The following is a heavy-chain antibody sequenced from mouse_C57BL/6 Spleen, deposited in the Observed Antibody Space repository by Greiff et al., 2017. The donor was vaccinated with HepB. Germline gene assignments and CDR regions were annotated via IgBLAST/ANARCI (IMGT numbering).Heavy chain of an antibody. CDR1: GFTFSSYG. V-gene: IGHV5-6*01. Sequence: EMMLVESGGDLVKPGGSLKLSCAASGFTFSSYGMSWVRQTPDKRLEWVATISSGGSYTYYPDSVKGRFTISRDNAKNTLYLQMSSLKSEDTAMYYCARQRSNYAMDYWGQGTSVTVSS. CDR3: ARQRSNYAMDY. J-gene: IGHJ4*01. CDR2: ISSGGSYT.